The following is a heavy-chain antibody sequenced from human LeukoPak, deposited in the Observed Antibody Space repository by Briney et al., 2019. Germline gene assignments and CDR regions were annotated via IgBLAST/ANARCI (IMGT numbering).Heavy chain of an antibody. V-gene: IGHV3-23*01. D-gene: IGHD3-3*01. Sequence: PGGSLRLSCAASGFTFSSYAMHWVRQAPGKGLEWVSAISGSGDASFYADSVKGRFTISRDNSKNTLYLHMNSLRAEDTALYYCARAPWSGYHYFEYWGQGTLLTVSS. CDR3: ARAPWSGYHYFEY. J-gene: IGHJ4*02. CDR1: GFTFSSYA. CDR2: ISGSGDAS.